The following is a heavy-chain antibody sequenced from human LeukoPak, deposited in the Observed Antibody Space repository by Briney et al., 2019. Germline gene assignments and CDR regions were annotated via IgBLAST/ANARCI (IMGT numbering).Heavy chain of an antibody. J-gene: IGHJ4*02. CDR1: GGSISSYY. Sequence: SETLSLTCTVSGGSISSYYWSWTRQPPGKGLEWIGYIYYSGSTNYNPSLKSRVTISVDTSKNQFSLKLSSVTAADTAVYYCARVNAALYDYWGQGTLVTVSS. CDR3: ARVNAALYDY. V-gene: IGHV4-59*01. D-gene: IGHD2-2*02. CDR2: IYYSGST.